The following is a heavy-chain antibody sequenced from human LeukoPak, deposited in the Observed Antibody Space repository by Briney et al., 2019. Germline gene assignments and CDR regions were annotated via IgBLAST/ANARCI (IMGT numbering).Heavy chain of an antibody. Sequence: ASVKVSCKASGYTFTSYDINWVRQATGQGLEWMGWMNPNSGNTGYAQKFQGRVTITRNTSISTAYMELSSLRSEDTAVYYCARGMVGATLGADFYYYYYYMDVWGKGTTVTVSS. CDR3: ARGMVGATLGADFYYYYYYMDV. D-gene: IGHD1-26*01. CDR1: GYTFTSYD. CDR2: MNPNSGNT. J-gene: IGHJ6*03. V-gene: IGHV1-8*03.